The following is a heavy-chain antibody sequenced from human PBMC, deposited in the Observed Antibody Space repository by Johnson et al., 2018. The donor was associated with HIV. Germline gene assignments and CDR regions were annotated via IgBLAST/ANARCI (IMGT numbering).Heavy chain of an antibody. Sequence: QVQLVESGGGVVQPGRSLRLSCAASGFTFSSYGMHWVRQAPGKGLEWVAVIWYDGSNKYYADSVKGRFTISRDNSKNTMYLQMNSLRTEDTAVYSCARARWEEPIRGAFDMWGQGTMVTVAS. CDR2: IWYDGSNK. V-gene: IGHV3-33*01. D-gene: IGHD1-14*01. J-gene: IGHJ3*02. CDR3: ARARWEEPIRGAFDM. CDR1: GFTFSSYG.